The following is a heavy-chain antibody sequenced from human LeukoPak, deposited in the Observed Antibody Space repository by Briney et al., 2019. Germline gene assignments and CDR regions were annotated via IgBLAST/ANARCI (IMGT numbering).Heavy chain of an antibody. Sequence: ASVTVSCKASGYTFTSYGISWVRQAPGQGLEWMGWISAYNGNTNYAQKLQGRVTMTTDTSTSTAYMELRSLRSDDTAVYYCARVTIAAAGYFWFDPWGQGTLVTVSS. CDR3: ARVTIAAAGYFWFDP. D-gene: IGHD6-13*01. V-gene: IGHV1-18*01. CDR2: ISAYNGNT. J-gene: IGHJ5*02. CDR1: GYTFTSYG.